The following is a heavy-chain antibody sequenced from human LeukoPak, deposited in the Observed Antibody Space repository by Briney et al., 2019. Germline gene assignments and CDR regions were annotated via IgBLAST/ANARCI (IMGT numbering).Heavy chain of an antibody. Sequence: SETLSLTCNVSGASISDYYWSWVRQSPEKGLEWIASLLYSGSTHYNPSLRSRVAISGDTSNNQFSLKLTSVTTADTAVYFCARTGRRGYFDFWGRGTLVTVSS. CDR1: GASISDYY. J-gene: IGHJ2*01. CDR2: LLYSGST. V-gene: IGHV4-59*13. D-gene: IGHD1-14*01. CDR3: ARTGRRGYFDF.